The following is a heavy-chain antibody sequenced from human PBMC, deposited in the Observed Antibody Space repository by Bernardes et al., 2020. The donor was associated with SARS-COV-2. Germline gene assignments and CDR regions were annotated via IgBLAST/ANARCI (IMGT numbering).Heavy chain of an antibody. D-gene: IGHD3-10*01. V-gene: IGHV2-5*02. J-gene: IGHJ4*02. Sequence: SGHTLGKPTQTLTLTCPFSLFSLSPSGVGVGWIRQPPGKALEWLALIYWDDDKRYSPPLKSRLTITKDTSKNQVVLTMTNMDPVDTATYYCAHSLYGSGLYYFDYWGQGTLVTVSS. CDR2: IYWDDDK. CDR3: AHSLYGSGLYYFDY. CDR1: LFSLSPSGVG.